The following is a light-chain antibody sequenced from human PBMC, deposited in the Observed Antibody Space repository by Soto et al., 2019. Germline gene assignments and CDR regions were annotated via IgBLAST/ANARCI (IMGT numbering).Light chain of an antibody. V-gene: IGKV3D-20*01. CDR1: QRVSGGF. CDR3: QQYGSSGT. CDR2: DTS. J-gene: IGKJ1*01. Sequence: DILLTQSPATLSLSPGERATLYCGASQRVSGGFLAWYQQKPGLAPRLILYDTSFRATGIPDRLSGSGSGTDFTLTIRRLDPEDFAVYYCQQYGSSGTFGQGTKVDIK.